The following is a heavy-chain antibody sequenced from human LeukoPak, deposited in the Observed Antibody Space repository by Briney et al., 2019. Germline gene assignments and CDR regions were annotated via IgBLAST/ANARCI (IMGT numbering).Heavy chain of an antibody. J-gene: IGHJ4*02. Sequence: GRSLRLSCRASGFTFGDYAMSWVRQAPGKGLEWGGFIRSKAYGGTTEYAASVKGRFTISRDDSKSIAYLQMNSLKTEDTAVYYCTRDSRGYSYGFCFDYWGQGTLVTVSS. D-gene: IGHD5-18*01. CDR3: TRDSRGYSYGFCFDY. V-gene: IGHV3-49*04. CDR2: IRSKAYGGTT. CDR1: GFTFGDYA.